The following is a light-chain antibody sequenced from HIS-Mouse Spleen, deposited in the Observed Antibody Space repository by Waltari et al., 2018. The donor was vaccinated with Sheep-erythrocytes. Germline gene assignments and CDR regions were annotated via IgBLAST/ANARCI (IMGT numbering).Light chain of an antibody. CDR2: DVS. J-gene: IGLJ1*01. CDR1: SSDVGGYNY. Sequence: QSALTQPRSVSGSPGQSVTISCTGTSSDVGGYNYVSWYQQHPGKAPKLMIYDVSKRPSGVPVPFSGSKSGNTASLTISGLQAEDEADYYCCSYAGSYNYVFGTGTKVTVL. V-gene: IGLV2-11*01. CDR3: CSYAGSYNYV.